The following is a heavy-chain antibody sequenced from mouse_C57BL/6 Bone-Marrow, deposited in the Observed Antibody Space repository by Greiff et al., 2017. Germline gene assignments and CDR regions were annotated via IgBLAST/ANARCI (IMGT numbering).Heavy chain of an antibody. D-gene: IGHD2-5*01. V-gene: IGHV1-36*01. CDR1: GFTFTDYY. Sequence: EVQLQQSGPVLVKPGPSVKISCKASGFTFTDYYMHWVKQSHGKSLEWIGLVYPYNGGTSYNQKFKCKATLPVDTSSSTADMVLNSLTSDDTAGEYCARRDSNYFAWFAYWGQGTLVTVSA. CDR3: ARRDSNYFAWFAY. CDR2: VYPYNGGT. J-gene: IGHJ3*01.